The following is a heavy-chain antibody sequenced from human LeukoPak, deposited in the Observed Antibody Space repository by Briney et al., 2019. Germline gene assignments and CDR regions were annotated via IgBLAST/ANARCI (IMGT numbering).Heavy chain of an antibody. CDR1: GFTFSSYS. Sequence: GGSLRLSCAASGFTFSSYSMNWVRQARGKGLEWVSSISSSSSYIYYADSVKGRFTISRDNAKNSLYLQMNSLRAEDTAVYSCARGGGSGWYVVYWGQGTLVIVSS. J-gene: IGHJ4*02. CDR3: ARGGGSGWYVVY. V-gene: IGHV3-21*01. D-gene: IGHD6-19*01. CDR2: ISSSSSYI.